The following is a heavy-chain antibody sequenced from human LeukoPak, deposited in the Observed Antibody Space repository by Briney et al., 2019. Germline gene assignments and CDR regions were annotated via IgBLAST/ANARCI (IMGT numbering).Heavy chain of an antibody. V-gene: IGHV3-30-3*01. Sequence: QSGGSLRLSCAASGFTFSSYAMHWVRQAPGKGLEWVAVISYDGSNKYYADSVKGRFTISRDNSKNTLYLQMNSLRAEDTAVYYCARAGGDYGSGRKPLDLWGRGTLVTVSS. D-gene: IGHD3-10*01. CDR3: ARAGGDYGSGRKPLDL. CDR2: ISYDGSNK. CDR1: GFTFSSYA. J-gene: IGHJ2*01.